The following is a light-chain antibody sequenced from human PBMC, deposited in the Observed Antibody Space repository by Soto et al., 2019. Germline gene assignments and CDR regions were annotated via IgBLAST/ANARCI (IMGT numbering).Light chain of an antibody. CDR1: QRISSSY. CDR2: AAS. V-gene: IGKV3-20*01. Sequence: EIVLTQSPATLSLFLGERATLSCRASQRISSSYFAWYQQRPGQAPRLLIDAASRRATGIPDRFSGSGSGTDFTLTISRLDPEDSAVYYCHQYGSSPRTFGRGTKVDIK. CDR3: HQYGSSPRT. J-gene: IGKJ1*01.